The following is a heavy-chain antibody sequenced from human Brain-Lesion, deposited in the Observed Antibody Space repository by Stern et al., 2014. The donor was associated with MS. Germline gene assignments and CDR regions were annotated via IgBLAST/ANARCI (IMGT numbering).Heavy chain of an antibody. D-gene: IGHD3-3*01. V-gene: IGHV1-2*02. CDR3: ARDKRGITIFGVVTDYYYLGMDV. Sequence: VKLVQSGAEVKKPGASVKVSCKTSGYIFTGYYIHWVRQAPGQGLEWMAWINPNTGGTKYAQKFQGRVTMSRDTSISTAYVELSSLTSDDTAVYYCARDKRGITIFGVVTDYYYLGMDVWGQGTTVTVSS. J-gene: IGHJ6*02. CDR1: GYIFTGYY. CDR2: INPNTGGT.